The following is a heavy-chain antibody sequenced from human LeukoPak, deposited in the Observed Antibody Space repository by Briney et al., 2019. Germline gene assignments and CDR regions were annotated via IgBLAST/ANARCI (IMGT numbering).Heavy chain of an antibody. CDR3: ARDGDSSSWYSYYMDV. D-gene: IGHD6-13*01. V-gene: IGHV1-18*01. CDR2: ISGDNGKT. J-gene: IGHJ6*03. Sequence: EASVKVSCKASGYSFSTYGMSWVRQAPGQGLEWMGWISGDNGKTNYAQKLQGRVTMSTDTSTTTAYMELRGLTSDDTAVYYCARDGDSSSWYSYYMDVWGKGTTVTVSS. CDR1: GYSFSTYG.